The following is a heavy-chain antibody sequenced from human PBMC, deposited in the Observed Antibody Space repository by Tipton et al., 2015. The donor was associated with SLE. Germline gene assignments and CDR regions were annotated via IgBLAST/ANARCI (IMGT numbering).Heavy chain of an antibody. Sequence: TLSLTCSVSGGSIRGSSYYWGWIRQPPGRGLEWIGSVYYNGNTHYNASLKSRVTISVDTSNNQFSLRLRSVTAADTAVYYCARVGGSAFDIWGRGTMVSVSS. CDR2: VYYNGNT. V-gene: IGHV4-39*07. D-gene: IGHD1-14*01. J-gene: IGHJ3*02. CDR3: ARVGGSAFDI. CDR1: GGSIRGSSYY.